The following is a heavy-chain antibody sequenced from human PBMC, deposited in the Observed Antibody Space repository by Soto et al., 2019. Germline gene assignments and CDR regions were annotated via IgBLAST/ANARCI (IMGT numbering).Heavy chain of an antibody. D-gene: IGHD4-17*01. J-gene: IGHJ6*02. CDR1: GYSFTSYW. V-gene: IGHV5-51*01. Sequence: GESLKISCKGSGYSFTSYWIGWVRQMPGKGLEWMGIIYPGDSNTRYSPSLQGQVTISVDKSISTAYLQWSSLRGEDTAVYYCAKGHGDYTNRKHYYYYGMDVWGQGTAVTVSS. CDR3: AKGHGDYTNRKHYYYYGMDV. CDR2: IYPGDSNT.